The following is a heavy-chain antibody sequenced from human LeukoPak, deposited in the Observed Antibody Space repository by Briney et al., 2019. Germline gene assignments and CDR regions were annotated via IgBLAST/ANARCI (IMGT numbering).Heavy chain of an antibody. J-gene: IGHJ4*02. V-gene: IGHV4-39*01. D-gene: IGHD3-16*01. Sequence: SETLSLTCTISGSSITSVSHYWGWIRQPPGKGLEWIGDIYYTGSTYYSPSLRSRVTMSVHTSENQFSLRLYSVTAVDTAVYYCARRWGNIVGVTYEYWGQGTLVTVSS. CDR2: IYYTGST. CDR1: GSSITSVSHY. CDR3: ARRWGNIVGVTYEY.